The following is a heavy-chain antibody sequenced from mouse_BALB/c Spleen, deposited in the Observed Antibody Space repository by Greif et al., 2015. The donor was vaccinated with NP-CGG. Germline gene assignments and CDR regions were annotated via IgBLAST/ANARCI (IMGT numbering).Heavy chain of an antibody. CDR2: IYPGSGNT. Sequence: QVQLQQSGPELVKPGASGKMSCKASGYTFTDYYINWVKQKPGQGLEWIGWIYPGSGNTKYNEKFKGKATLTVDTSSSTAYMQLSSLTSEDTAVYFCARRTGTEAMDYWGQGTSVTVSS. V-gene: IGHV1-84*02. D-gene: IGHD4-1*01. J-gene: IGHJ4*01. CDR3: ARRTGTEAMDY. CDR1: GYTFTDYY.